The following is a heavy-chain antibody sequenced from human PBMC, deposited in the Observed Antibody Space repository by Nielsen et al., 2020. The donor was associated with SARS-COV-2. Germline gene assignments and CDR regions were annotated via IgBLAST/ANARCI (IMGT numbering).Heavy chain of an antibody. CDR2: ISYDGNK. CDR3: ARETIDYTSSFVDF. Sequence: GESLKISCAASGFTFSSHAMHWVRQAPGKGLEWLTIISYDGNKHYADSVKGRFTISRDNSKDTLYLHLDSLRPEDTAVYFCARETIDYTSSFVDFWGQGTLVTVST. V-gene: IGHV3-30*04. D-gene: IGHD4-11*01. J-gene: IGHJ4*02. CDR1: GFTFSSHA.